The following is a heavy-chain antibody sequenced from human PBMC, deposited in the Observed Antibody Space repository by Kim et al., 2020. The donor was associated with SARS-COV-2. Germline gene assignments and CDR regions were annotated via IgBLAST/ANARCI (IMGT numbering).Heavy chain of an antibody. J-gene: IGHJ4*02. CDR1: GFTVSSNY. V-gene: IGHV3-66*02. D-gene: IGHD3-22*01. Sequence: GGSLRLSCAASGFTVSSNYMSWVRQAPGKGLEWVSVIYSGGSAYYADSVKGRFTFSRDNSKNILYLQMNSLRSEDTAVYYCARDGGAYSSGLYYFDYWGQGTLVTVSS. CDR2: IYSGGSA. CDR3: ARDGGAYSSGLYYFDY.